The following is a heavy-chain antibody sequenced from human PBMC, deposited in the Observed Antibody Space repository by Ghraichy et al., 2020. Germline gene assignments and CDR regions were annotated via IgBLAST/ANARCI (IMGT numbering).Heavy chain of an antibody. V-gene: IGHV3-7*03. CDR1: GFTFSSYW. D-gene: IGHD6-13*01. J-gene: IGHJ6*02. CDR3: ARDISSSWQIAYYYYGMDV. Sequence: GGSLRLSCAASGFTFSSYWMSWVRQAPGKGLEWVANIKQDGSEKYYVDSVKGRFTISRDNAKNSLYLQMNSLRAEDTAVYYCARDISSSWQIAYYYYGMDVWGQGTTVTVSS. CDR2: IKQDGSEK.